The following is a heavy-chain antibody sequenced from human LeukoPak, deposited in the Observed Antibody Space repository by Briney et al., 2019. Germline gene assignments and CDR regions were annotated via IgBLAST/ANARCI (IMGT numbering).Heavy chain of an antibody. J-gene: IGHJ6*03. V-gene: IGHV1-2*02. CDR3: ASSGSGDYYYYYIDV. CDR1: GYSFLNYG. Sequence: ASVKVSCKTSGYSFLNYGISWARQAPGQGLEWMGWINPNSGGTNYAQKFQGRVTMTRDTSISTAYMELSRLRSDDTAVYYCASSGSGDYYYYYIDVWGKGTTVTVSS. D-gene: IGHD3-10*01. CDR2: INPNSGGT.